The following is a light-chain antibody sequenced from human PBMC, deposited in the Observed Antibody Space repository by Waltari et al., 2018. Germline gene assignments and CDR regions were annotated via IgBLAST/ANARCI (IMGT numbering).Light chain of an antibody. V-gene: IGLV2-14*03. Sequence: QSALTQPASASGSPGQSITIPCTGTSSDVGGYHYVSWYQQHPGKAPKLMIFDVSKRPSGVSNRFSGSKSGDTASLTISGLQAEDEADYYCSSYSSSSTLKLFGGGTKLTVL. J-gene: IGLJ3*02. CDR3: SSYSSSSTLKL. CDR1: SSDVGGYHY. CDR2: DVS.